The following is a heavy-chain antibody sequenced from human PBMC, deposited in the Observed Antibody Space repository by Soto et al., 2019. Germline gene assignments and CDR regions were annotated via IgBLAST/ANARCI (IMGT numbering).Heavy chain of an antibody. CDR1: GGSFSGYY. D-gene: IGHD3-10*01. J-gene: IGHJ4*02. Sequence: PSETLSLTCAVYGGSFSGYYWSWIRQPPGKGLEWIGEINHSGSTNYNPSLKSRVTISVDTSKNQFSLKLSSVTAADTAVYYCASSRGYGSGRDPEDYWRRGTVVTVSS. CDR3: ASSRGYGSGRDPEDY. V-gene: IGHV4-34*01. CDR2: INHSGST.